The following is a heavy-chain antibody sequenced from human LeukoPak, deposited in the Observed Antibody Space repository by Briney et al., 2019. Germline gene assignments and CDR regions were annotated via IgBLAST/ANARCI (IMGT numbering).Heavy chain of an antibody. Sequence: GGSLRLSCAASGFTFSSYGMHWVRQAPGKGLEWVAVISYDGSNKYYADSVKGRFTISRDNSKNTLYLQMNSLRAEDTAVYYCARVAVAGNRGRYYYYGVDVWGQGTTVTVSS. D-gene: IGHD6-19*01. CDR2: ISYDGSNK. V-gene: IGHV3-30*03. J-gene: IGHJ6*02. CDR1: GFTFSSYG. CDR3: ARVAVAGNRGRYYYYGVDV.